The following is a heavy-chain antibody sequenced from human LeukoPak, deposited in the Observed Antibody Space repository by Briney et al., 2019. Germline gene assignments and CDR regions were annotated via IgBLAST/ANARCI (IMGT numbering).Heavy chain of an antibody. CDR3: AKGTTVTSPDAFDI. D-gene: IGHD4-17*01. CDR2: IIPIFGTA. Sequence: SVKVSCKASGGTFSSYAIRWVRQAPGQGLEWMGGIIPIFGTANYAQKFQGRVTITADKSTSTAYMELSSLRSEDTAVYYCAKGTTVTSPDAFDIWGQGTMVTVSS. V-gene: IGHV1-69*06. CDR1: GGTFSSYA. J-gene: IGHJ3*02.